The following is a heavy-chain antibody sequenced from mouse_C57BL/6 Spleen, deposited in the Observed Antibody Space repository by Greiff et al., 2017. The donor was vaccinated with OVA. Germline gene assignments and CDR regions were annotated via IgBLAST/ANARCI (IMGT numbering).Heavy chain of an antibody. J-gene: IGHJ2*01. Sequence: VKLMESGAELVRPGTSVKVSCKASGYAFTNYLIEWVKQRPGQGLEWIGVINPGSGGTNYNEKFKGKATLTADKSSSTAYMQLSSLTSEDSAVYFCARGLSGPPEGNYFDYWGQGTTLTVSS. CDR1: GYAFTNYL. V-gene: IGHV1-54*01. CDR3: ARGLSGPPEGNYFDY. D-gene: IGHD6-2*01. CDR2: INPGSGGT.